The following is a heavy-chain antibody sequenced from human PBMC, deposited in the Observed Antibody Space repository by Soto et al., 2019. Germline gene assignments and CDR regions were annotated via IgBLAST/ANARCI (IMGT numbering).Heavy chain of an antibody. D-gene: IGHD2-2*01. CDR3: ASASWGVVPAAMPTGFDP. J-gene: IGHJ5*02. CDR2: INQSGST. V-gene: IGHV4-34*01. Sequence: QVQLQQWGAGLLKSSETLSLTCAVYGGSFSGYYCSWISQPPGKGLACIGEINQSGSTHYNPSLKSRVTISVDTSKNPFSLKLSSVTAADTAVYYCASASWGVVPAAMPTGFDPWGQGTLVTVSS. CDR1: GGSFSGYY.